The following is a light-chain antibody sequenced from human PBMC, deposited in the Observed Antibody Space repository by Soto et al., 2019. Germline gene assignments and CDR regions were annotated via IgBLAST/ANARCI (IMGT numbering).Light chain of an antibody. Sequence: EIVMTQSPATLSVSPGERATLSCRASQSVSSNLAWYQQKPGQAPRLLIYGASTWATGIPARFSASGSETEFTLTISSLQSEDFAVYYCQQYNNWPPAWTFGQGTKVEIK. CDR1: QSVSSN. V-gene: IGKV3-15*01. J-gene: IGKJ1*01. CDR3: QQYNNWPPAWT. CDR2: GAS.